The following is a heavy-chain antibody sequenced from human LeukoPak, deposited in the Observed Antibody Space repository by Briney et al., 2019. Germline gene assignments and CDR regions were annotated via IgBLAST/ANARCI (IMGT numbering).Heavy chain of an antibody. V-gene: IGHV3-53*01. CDR3: ATGYSSGWGADY. D-gene: IGHD6-19*01. Sequence: GGSLRLSCAASGFTVSSNYMSWVRQAPGKGLEWVSVIYSGGSTYYADSVKGRFTISRDNSKNTMYLQMSSLRAEDTAVYYCATGYSSGWGADYWGQGTLVTVSS. CDR2: IYSGGST. CDR1: GFTVSSNY. J-gene: IGHJ4*02.